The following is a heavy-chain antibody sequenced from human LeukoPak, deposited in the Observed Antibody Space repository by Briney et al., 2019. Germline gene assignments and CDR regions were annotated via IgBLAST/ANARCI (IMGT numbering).Heavy chain of an antibody. Sequence: PGGSLRLSCAASRFTFPTSNMNWVRQAPGKGLEWVSHISSDSTTISYADSVKGRFTISRDNAKTSLYLQMNSLKADDTAVYYCVRSYYYYMDVWGQGTTVTVSS. J-gene: IGHJ6*03. CDR2: ISSDSTTI. V-gene: IGHV3-48*01. CDR1: RFTFPTSN. CDR3: VRSYYYYMDV.